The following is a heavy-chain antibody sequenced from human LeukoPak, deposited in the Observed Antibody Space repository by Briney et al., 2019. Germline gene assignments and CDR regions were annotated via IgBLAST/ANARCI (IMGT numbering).Heavy chain of an antibody. CDR1: GYTFTNYG. J-gene: IGHJ4*02. V-gene: IGHV1-18*01. CDR3: ARVNYDLLITFDS. Sequence: ASVKVSCKSSGYTFTNYGIIWVRQAPGQGLEYMGWISTYNGNAHYAQKLQARVTMTTDTSSSTAYMELRSLRSDDSAMYYCARVNYDLLITFDSWGQGTLVTVSS. CDR2: ISTYNGNA. D-gene: IGHD3-9*01.